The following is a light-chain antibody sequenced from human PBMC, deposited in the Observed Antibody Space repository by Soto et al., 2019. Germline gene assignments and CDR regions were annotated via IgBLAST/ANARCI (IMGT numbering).Light chain of an antibody. CDR2: DVS. V-gene: IGKV3-11*01. J-gene: IGKJ1*01. CDR1: QNVASY. Sequence: EIVLTQSPATLSLSPGESATLSCRASQNVASYLAWFQQKPGQPPRLLVYDVSTRATGIPARFSGSGSETDFTLTISSLDPEDFAVYYCQQYNTWPRTFGQGTKVDIK. CDR3: QQYNTWPRT.